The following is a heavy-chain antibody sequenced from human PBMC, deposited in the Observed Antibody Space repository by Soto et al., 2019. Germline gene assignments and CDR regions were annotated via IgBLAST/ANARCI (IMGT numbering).Heavy chain of an antibody. D-gene: IGHD2-21*02. CDR1: GGSFSGYY. CDR2: INHSGST. CDR3: ARHGGNSSDY. V-gene: IGHV4-34*01. J-gene: IGHJ4*02. Sequence: QVQLQQWGAGLLKPSETLSLTCAVYGGSFSGYYWSWIRQPPGKGLEWIGEINHSGSTYYNPSLKSRVTISVDTSKNQFSLKLSSVTAADTAVYYCARHGGNSSDYWGQGTLVTVSS.